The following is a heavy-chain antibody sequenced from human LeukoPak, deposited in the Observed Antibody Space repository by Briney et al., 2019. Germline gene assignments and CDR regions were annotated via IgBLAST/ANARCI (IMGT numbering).Heavy chain of an antibody. CDR3: SRLGAGPKYYDFWSGYSSFYFDY. V-gene: IGHV4-39*02. Sequence: SETLSLTCIVSGGSTSGGNYYWGWIRRPPGKGLEWIGGISSSGNTYYNPSPKSRITISIDTSKNHFSLKLSSVTAADTAVYYCSRLGAGPKYYDFWSGYSSFYFDYWGQGTLVTVSS. J-gene: IGHJ4*02. CDR2: ISSSGNT. D-gene: IGHD3-3*01. CDR1: GGSTSGGNYY.